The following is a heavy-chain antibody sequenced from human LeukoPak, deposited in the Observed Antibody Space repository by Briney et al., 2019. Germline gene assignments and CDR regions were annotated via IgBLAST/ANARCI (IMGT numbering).Heavy chain of an antibody. V-gene: IGHV3-30*02. D-gene: IGHD6-13*01. CDR3: ARGSGTSWLFDY. CDR2: IRYDGSNK. J-gene: IGHJ4*02. Sequence: PGGSLRLSCAASGFTFSSYGMHWVRQAPGKGLEWVAFIRYDGSNKYYADSVKGRFTISRDNSKNTLYLQMNSLKTEDTAVYYCARGSGTSWLFDYWGQGTLVTVSS. CDR1: GFTFSSYG.